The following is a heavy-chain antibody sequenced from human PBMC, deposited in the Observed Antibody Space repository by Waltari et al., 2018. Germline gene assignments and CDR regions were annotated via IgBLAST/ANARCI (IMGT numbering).Heavy chain of an antibody. Sequence: QVQLVQSGAEVKKPGASVKVSCKVSGYTLTELSMHWVRQAPGKGLEWMGGFAPEDCETIYAQKFQGRVTMTEDTSTDTAYMELSSLRSEDTAVYYCANIAAAGPYNWFDPWGQGTLVTVSS. CDR1: GYTLTELS. CDR2: FAPEDCET. CDR3: ANIAAAGPYNWFDP. J-gene: IGHJ5*02. D-gene: IGHD6-13*01. V-gene: IGHV1-24*01.